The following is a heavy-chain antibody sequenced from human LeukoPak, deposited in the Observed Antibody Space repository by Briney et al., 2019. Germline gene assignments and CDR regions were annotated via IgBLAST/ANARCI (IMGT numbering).Heavy chain of an antibody. CDR2: ISSGSTI. CDR3: ARDRGVVVPAADY. D-gene: IGHD2-2*01. Sequence: GGSLRLSCAASGFTFSDYYMSWIRQAPGKGLEWVSYISSGSTIYYADSVKGRFTISRDNAKNSLYLQMNSLRAEDTAVYYCARDRGVVVPAADYWGQGTLVTVSS. J-gene: IGHJ4*02. V-gene: IGHV3-11*01. CDR1: GFTFSDYY.